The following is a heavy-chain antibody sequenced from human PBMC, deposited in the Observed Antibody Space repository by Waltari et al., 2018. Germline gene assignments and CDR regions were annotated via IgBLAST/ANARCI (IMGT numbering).Heavy chain of an antibody. CDR2: IKQEGSEK. J-gene: IGHJ4*02. D-gene: IGHD3-3*01. CDR1: GFTFSSYW. Sequence: EVQLVESGGGLVQPGGSLRLSCPASGFTFSSYWMSWVRKAPGKGLEWVANIKQEGSEKYYVDSVKGRCTISRDNAKNSLYLQMNSLRAEDTAVYYCASENYDFWSGYPGGFDYWGQGTLVTVSS. CDR3: ASENYDFWSGYPGGFDY. V-gene: IGHV3-7*01.